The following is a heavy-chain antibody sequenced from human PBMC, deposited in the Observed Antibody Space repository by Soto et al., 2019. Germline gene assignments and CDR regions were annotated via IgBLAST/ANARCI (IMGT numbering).Heavy chain of an antibody. CDR1: GFTFSNAW. V-gene: IGHV3-15*01. J-gene: IGHJ4*02. D-gene: IGHD4-17*01. CDR3: ATVISFVTTGIDY. CDR2: IKSKTDGGTT. Sequence: GGSLRLSCAASGFTFSNAWMSWVRQAPGKGLEWVGRIKSKTDGGTTDFAAAVKGRFTISSEDSKNTLYLQMSSLKTGDTAVYYCATVISFVTTGIDYWGQGTLVTVSS.